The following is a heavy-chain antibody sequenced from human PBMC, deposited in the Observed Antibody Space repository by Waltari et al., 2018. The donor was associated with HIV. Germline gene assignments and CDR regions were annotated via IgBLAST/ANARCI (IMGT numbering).Heavy chain of an antibody. CDR1: GGSFSDYY. CDR3: ARALRYSDWSQNSYGLDV. D-gene: IGHD3-9*01. CDR2: LNHRGRS. V-gene: IGHV4-34*01. J-gene: IGHJ6*02. Sequence: QLQLQQWGARLVKASETLSLTCAVNGGSFSDYYWTWVRQPAGRGLEWIGQLNHRGRSNYNPSLEGRLSMSVDTSKKQVSLTLNSVTAADTGVYYCARALRYSDWSQNSYGLDVWGQGTPVTVSS.